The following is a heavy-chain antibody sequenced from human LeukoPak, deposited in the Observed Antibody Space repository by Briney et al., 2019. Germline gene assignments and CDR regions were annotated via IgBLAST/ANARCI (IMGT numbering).Heavy chain of an antibody. CDR3: ARTNYYGSGNLFFDY. J-gene: IGHJ4*02. D-gene: IGHD3-10*01. CDR1: GLTVSSNY. Sequence: GGSLRLSCAASGLTVSSNYMSWVRQAPGKGLEWVSVIYSGGNTYYADSVKGRFTISRDNSKDTLYLQMNNLRAEDTAMYYCARTNYYGSGNLFFDYWGQGTLVTVSS. V-gene: IGHV3-53*01. CDR2: IYSGGNT.